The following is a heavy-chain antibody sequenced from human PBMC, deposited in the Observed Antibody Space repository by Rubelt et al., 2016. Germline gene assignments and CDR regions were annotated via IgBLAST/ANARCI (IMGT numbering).Heavy chain of an antibody. D-gene: IGHD3-10*01. CDR1: GYTFTSYY. J-gene: IGHJ4*02. CDR3: ARVGFYYDSGSYVD. V-gene: IGHV1-46*01. CDR2: INPSGGST. Sequence: QVQLVQSGAEVKKPGASVKVSCKASGYTFTSYYMHWVRQAPGQGLEWMGIINPSGGSTTYAQKFQGRVTMTRDTSTSTVYMDLGSLGCEDTAVYYCARVGFYYDSGSYVDWGQGTLVTVSS.